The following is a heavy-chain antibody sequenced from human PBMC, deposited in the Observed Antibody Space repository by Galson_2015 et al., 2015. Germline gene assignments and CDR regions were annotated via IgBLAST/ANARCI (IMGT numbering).Heavy chain of an antibody. J-gene: IGHJ4*02. CDR2: TYYRSKWYN. D-gene: IGHD6-13*01. Sequence: CAISGDSVSSNSATWNWIRQSPSRGLEWLGRTYYRSKWYNDYAVSVKSRITINPDTSKNQFSLQLNSVTPEDTAVYYCARDGSVAAAGPPFDNWGQGTLVTVSS. CDR3: ARDGSVAAAGPPFDN. V-gene: IGHV6-1*01. CDR1: GDSVSSNSAT.